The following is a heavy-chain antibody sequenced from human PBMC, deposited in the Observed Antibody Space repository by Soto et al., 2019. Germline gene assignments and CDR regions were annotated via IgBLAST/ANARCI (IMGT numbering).Heavy chain of an antibody. CDR3: ATSQKGYNWNYFDH. J-gene: IGHJ4*02. CDR2: VFYTGFT. Sequence: SETVSLTCAVSGASISGSYYYWAWLRQSPGKGPEWIGSVFYTGFTSYNPSLESRVSVSVDTSKSQFSLKLSAVTAADTAVYYCATSQKGYNWNYFDHWGQGALVTVSS. CDR1: GASISGSYYY. D-gene: IGHD1-20*01. V-gene: IGHV4-39*01.